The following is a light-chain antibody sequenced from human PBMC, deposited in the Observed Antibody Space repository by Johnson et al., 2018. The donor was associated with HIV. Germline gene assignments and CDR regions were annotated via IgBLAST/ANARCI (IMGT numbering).Light chain of an antibody. CDR2: DNN. CDR3: GTWDSSLSAYV. CDR1: SSNIGNNY. Sequence: QPVLTQPPSVSAAPGQKVTISCSGTSSNIGNNYVSWYQHLPGTAPKVLIYDNNKRPSGTHDRFSGSKSGTSATLGITGLQTGDEADYYCGTWDSSLSAYVFGTWTKVTVL. J-gene: IGLJ1*01. V-gene: IGLV1-51*01.